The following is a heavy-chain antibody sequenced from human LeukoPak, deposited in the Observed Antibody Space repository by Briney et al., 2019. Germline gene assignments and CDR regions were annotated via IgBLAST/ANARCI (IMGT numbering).Heavy chain of an antibody. V-gene: IGHV4-61*01. CDR1: GGSFSSGSYY. CDR2: IYYSGST. Sequence: SETLSLTCTVSGGSFSSGSYYWSWIRQPPGKGLEWIGYIYYSGSTNYNPSLKSRVTISVDTSKNQFSLKLSSVTAADTAVYYCARAQWELAAFDIWGQGTMVTVSS. D-gene: IGHD1-26*01. J-gene: IGHJ3*02. CDR3: ARAQWELAAFDI.